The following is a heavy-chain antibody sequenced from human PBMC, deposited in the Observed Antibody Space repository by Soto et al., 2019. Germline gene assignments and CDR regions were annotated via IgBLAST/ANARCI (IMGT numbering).Heavy chain of an antibody. CDR3: ARDALPLNVVVPAAHYYYYGMDV. CDR2: IKQGGSGT. Sequence: PGGSLRLSCAASGFTFNPHWMTWVRQAPGKGLEWVANIKQGGSGTYYVDSVKGRFTISRDNAKNSLYLQMNSLRAEDTAVYYCARDALPLNVVVPAAHYYYYGMDVWGQGTTVTVSS. J-gene: IGHJ6*02. D-gene: IGHD2-2*01. CDR1: GFTFNPHW. V-gene: IGHV3-7*01.